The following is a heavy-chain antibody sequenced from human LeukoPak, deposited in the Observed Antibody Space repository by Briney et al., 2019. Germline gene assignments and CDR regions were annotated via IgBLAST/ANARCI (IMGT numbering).Heavy chain of an antibody. D-gene: IGHD3-22*01. CDR3: AKALVKWSFGAFDI. J-gene: IGHJ3*02. CDR1: VFTFNNYA. Sequence: GGSLRLSCAASVFTFNNYAMSWVPQARGKGLEGVSSISGTGDGRNYADSVKGRFTISRDNSRSTLYLQMNSLRAEDTAVYYCAKALVKWSFGAFDIWGQGTMVTVSS. CDR2: ISGTGDGR. V-gene: IGHV3-23*01.